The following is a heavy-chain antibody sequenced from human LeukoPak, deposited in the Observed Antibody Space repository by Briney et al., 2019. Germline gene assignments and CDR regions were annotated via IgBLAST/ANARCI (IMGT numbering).Heavy chain of an antibody. Sequence: GGSLRLSCAASGFTFSDYYMSWIRQAPGKGLESVSYISSTDTTIYYADSVEGRFTISRDNAKNSLYLQLNSLRAEDTAVYYCARVRRFGELFGDYWGQGTLVTVSS. V-gene: IGHV3-11*01. CDR2: ISSTDTTI. CDR1: GFTFSDYY. CDR3: ARVRRFGELFGDY. D-gene: IGHD3-10*01. J-gene: IGHJ4*02.